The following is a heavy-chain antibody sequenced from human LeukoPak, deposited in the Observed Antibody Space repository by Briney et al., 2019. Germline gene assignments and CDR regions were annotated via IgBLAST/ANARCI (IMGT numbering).Heavy chain of an antibody. D-gene: IGHD2-15*01. CDR1: GGSFSDYY. J-gene: IGHJ5*02. CDR2: IYYSGST. V-gene: IGHV4-39*01. CDR3: ARHPDIVVVVAALGFDP. Sequence: SETLSLTCAVYGGSFSDYYWGWIRQPPGKGLEWIGSIYYSGSTYYNPSLKSRVTISVDTSKNQFSLKLSSVTAADTAVYYCARHPDIVVVVAALGFDPWGQGTLVTVSS.